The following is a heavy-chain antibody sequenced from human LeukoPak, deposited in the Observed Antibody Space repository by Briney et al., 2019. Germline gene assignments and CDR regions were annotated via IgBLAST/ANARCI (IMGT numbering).Heavy chain of an antibody. Sequence: SETLSLTCTVSGGSISSNSYYWGWIRQPPGKGLEWIGSIYYSGSTYYNPSLKSRVTISVDTSKNQVSLQLNSVTPEDTAVYYCTRSDCSSGRCPGFDNWGQGTLVTVSS. J-gene: IGHJ4*02. V-gene: IGHV4-39*01. CDR1: GGSISSNSYY. CDR2: IYYSGST. CDR3: TRSDCSSGRCPGFDN. D-gene: IGHD6-19*01.